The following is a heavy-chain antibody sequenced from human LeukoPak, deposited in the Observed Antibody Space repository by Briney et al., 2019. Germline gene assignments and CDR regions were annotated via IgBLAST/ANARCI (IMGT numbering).Heavy chain of an antibody. V-gene: IGHV3-30*04. CDR2: ISYDGSNK. CDR1: GFTFSSYA. Sequence: GSLRLSCAASGFTFSSYAMHWVRQAPGKGLEGVAVISYDGSNKYYADSVKGRFTISRDNSKNTLYLQMNSLRAEDTAVYYCARDQAPTHFDYWGQGTLVTVSS. J-gene: IGHJ4*02. CDR3: ARDQAPTHFDY.